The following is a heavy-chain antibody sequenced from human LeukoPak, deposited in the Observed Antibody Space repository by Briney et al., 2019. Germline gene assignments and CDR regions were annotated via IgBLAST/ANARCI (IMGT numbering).Heavy chain of an antibody. Sequence: ASVKVSYKASGYTITVYYIHWMRQAPGQGLEWMGWINPSSGGSTYAQEYQGRVTMTRDTSISTAYMDLSILRSDDTAVYYYATITEDWEYNYWGQGTLVTVSS. D-gene: IGHD3/OR15-3a*01. CDR1: GYTITVYY. J-gene: IGHJ4*02. CDR3: ATITEDWEYNY. V-gene: IGHV1-2*02. CDR2: INPSSGGS.